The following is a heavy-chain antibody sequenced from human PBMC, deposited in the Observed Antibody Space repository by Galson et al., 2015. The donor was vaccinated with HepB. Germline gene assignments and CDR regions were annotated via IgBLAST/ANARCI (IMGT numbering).Heavy chain of an antibody. CDR1: GGSISSDY. V-gene: IGHV4-59*01. J-gene: IGHJ5*02. CDR3: AKGSLYDFWSPYNTRGVWFDP. CDR2: VYNSGST. Sequence: ETLSLTCYVSGGSISSDYWSWIRQPPGKGLEWIGYVYNSGSTNYNSSLKSRVRILGDKSKNQFSLRMASVTAADTSVYYCAKGSLYDFWSPYNTRGVWFDPWGQGTLVTVSS. D-gene: IGHD3-3*01.